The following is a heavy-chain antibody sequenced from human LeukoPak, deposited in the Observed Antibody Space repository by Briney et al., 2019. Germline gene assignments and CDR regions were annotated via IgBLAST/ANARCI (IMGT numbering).Heavy chain of an antibody. CDR1: GGSISSYY. CDR3: ARGVYIAAAQYGY. D-gene: IGHD6-13*01. CDR2: IYYSGTT. Sequence: KPSETLSLTCTVSGGSISSYYWSWIRQPPGKGLEWIGYIYYSGTTNYNPSLKSRVTISVDTSKNQFSLKRSSVTAADTAVYYCARGVYIAAAQYGYWGQGTLVTVSS. J-gene: IGHJ4*02. V-gene: IGHV4-59*01.